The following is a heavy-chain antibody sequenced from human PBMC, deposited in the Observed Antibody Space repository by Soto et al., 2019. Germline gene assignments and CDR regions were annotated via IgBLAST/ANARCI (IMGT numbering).Heavy chain of an antibody. Sequence: PSETLSLTCAVYGGSFSSYYWGWIRQPPGKGLEWIGSIYYSGSTYYNPSLKSRVTISVDTSKNQFSPKLSSVTAADTAVYYCARQDFGYYYGSGSYKGDWFDPWGQGTLVTVSS. V-gene: IGHV4-39*01. D-gene: IGHD3-10*01. CDR1: GGSFSSYY. CDR2: IYYSGST. CDR3: ARQDFGYYYGSGSYKGDWFDP. J-gene: IGHJ5*02.